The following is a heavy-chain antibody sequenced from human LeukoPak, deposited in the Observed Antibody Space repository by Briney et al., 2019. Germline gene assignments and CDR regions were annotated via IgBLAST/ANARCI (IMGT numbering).Heavy chain of an antibody. CDR1: GFTFSSYG. CDR2: IRYDGSNK. CDR3: ARVATMVRGVIKYYFDY. D-gene: IGHD3-10*01. Sequence: PGGSLRLSCAASGFTFSSYGMHWVRQAPGKGLEWVAFIRYDGSNKYYADSVKGRFTISRDNSKNTLYLQMNSLRAEDTAVYYCARVATMVRGVIKYYFDYWGQGTLVTVSS. V-gene: IGHV3-30*02. J-gene: IGHJ4*02.